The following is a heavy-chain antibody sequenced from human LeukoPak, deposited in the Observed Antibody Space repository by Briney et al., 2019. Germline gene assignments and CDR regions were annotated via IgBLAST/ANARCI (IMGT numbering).Heavy chain of an antibody. Sequence: PGGSQRLSCAASGFTFSSYWISWVRQSPGKGLEWVASINRDGSEKYYVDSVRGRFTISRDNAKNSLYLQMNSLRAEDTAVYYCARVLVGGPNWFDPWGQGTLVTVSS. CDR1: GFTFSSYW. J-gene: IGHJ5*02. CDR2: INRDGSEK. D-gene: IGHD1-26*01. CDR3: ARVLVGGPNWFDP. V-gene: IGHV3-7*02.